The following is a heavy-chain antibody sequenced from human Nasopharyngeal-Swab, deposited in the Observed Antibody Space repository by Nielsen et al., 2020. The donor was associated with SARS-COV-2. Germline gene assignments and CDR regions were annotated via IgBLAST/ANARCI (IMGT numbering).Heavy chain of an antibody. V-gene: IGHV1-24*01. J-gene: IGHJ6*02. CDR3: ATQSGGRDYYYGMDV. D-gene: IGHD3-10*01. CDR2: FDPEDGET. CDR1: GYALTELS. Sequence: ASVKVSCKVSGYALTELSMHWVRQAPGKGLEWMGGFDPEDGETIYAQKFQGRVTMTEDTSTDTAYMELSSLRSEDTAVYYCATQSGGRDYYYGMDVWGQGTTVTVSS.